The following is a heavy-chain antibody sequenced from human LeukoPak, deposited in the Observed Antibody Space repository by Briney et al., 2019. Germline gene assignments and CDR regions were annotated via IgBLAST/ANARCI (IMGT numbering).Heavy chain of an antibody. CDR1: GFTFSSYS. CDR3: ARGGEDFWSGYSSDAFDI. D-gene: IGHD3-3*01. V-gene: IGHV3-21*04. J-gene: IGHJ3*02. CDR2: ISSSSSYI. Sequence: PGGSLRLSCAASGFTFSSYSMNWVRQAPGRGLEWVSSISSSSSYIYYADSVKGRFTISRDNAKNSLYLQMNSLRAEDTAVYYCARGGEDFWSGYSSDAFDIWGQGTMVTVSS.